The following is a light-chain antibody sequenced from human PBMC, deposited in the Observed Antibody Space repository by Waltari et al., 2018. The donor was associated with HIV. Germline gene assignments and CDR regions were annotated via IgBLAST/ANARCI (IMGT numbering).Light chain of an antibody. CDR3: LLYHDDSRPGV. CDR1: SGAVTNVNL. J-gene: IGLJ3*02. Sequence: QTVVTQEPSLTVSPGGTVTLTCGSTSGAVTNVNLANWVQPKPGQAPRALFYATTNKHSWTPARFSGSILGDKAALTLSGVLPEDEADYYCLLYHDDSRPGVCGGGTHLTVL. V-gene: IGLV7-43*01. CDR2: ATT.